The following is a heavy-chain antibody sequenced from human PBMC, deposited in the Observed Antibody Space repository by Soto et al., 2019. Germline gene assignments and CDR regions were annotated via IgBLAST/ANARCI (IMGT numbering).Heavy chain of an antibody. CDR1: GFSVSRYD. D-gene: IGHD5-12*01. CDR3: VRVLYDSGVVDF. Sequence: QLVASGGGLFQAGGSTRLSCLVSGFSVSRYDMAWVRQAPGKGLEWASIIQTGGATYYTDSAQGRFTISRDNSKNTIYLQMSSLRVEDTGVYSCVRVLYDSGVVDFWGQGSPITVS. J-gene: IGHJ4*02. V-gene: IGHV3-53*01. CDR2: IQTGGAT.